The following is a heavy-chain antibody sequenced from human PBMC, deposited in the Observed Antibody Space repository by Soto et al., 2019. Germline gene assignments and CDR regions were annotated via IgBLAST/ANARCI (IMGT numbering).Heavy chain of an antibody. Sequence: QVPLVQSGAEVKKPGASVKVSCKASGYTFISYGINWVRQAPGQGLEWMGWISAYNGNTNYAQKFQGRVTMTTDTSTSTAYMYLRSMISDKTAVDYCAGNWGSTSQHFDNWWQLTLVTVSS. CDR1: GYTFISYG. CDR3: AGNWGSTSQHFDN. J-gene: IGHJ4*02. CDR2: ISAYNGNT. V-gene: IGHV1-18*01. D-gene: IGHD7-27*01.